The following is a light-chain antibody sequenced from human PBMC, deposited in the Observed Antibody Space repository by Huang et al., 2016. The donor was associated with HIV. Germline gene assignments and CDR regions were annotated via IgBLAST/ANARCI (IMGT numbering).Light chain of an antibody. Sequence: DIVLTQSPGTISLSPGERATLSCRASQSVSSTYLAWYQPKPGQAPRLLIYGASNRATGIPDRFSGSGSGTDFTLTISRLEPEDFAVYYCQQYGTPFMYTFGQGTKLEIK. J-gene: IGKJ2*01. CDR1: QSVSSTY. CDR3: QQYGTPFMYT. V-gene: IGKV3-20*01. CDR2: GAS.